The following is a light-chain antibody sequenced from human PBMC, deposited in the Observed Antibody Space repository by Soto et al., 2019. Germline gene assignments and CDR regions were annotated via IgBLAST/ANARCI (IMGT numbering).Light chain of an antibody. CDR3: SSYTSSSLHV. V-gene: IGLV2-14*03. J-gene: IGLJ1*01. CDR2: DVS. CDR1: SSDVGGYNY. Sequence: QSVLTQPASVSGSPGQSITISCTGTSSDVGGYNYVSWYQQHPGKAPKLMIYDVSNRPSGVSNCFSGSKSGNTASLTISGLQAEDEADYYCSSYTSSSLHVFGTGTKVTVL.